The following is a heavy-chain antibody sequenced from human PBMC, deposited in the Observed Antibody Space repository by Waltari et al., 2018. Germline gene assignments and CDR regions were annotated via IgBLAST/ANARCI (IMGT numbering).Heavy chain of an antibody. CDR3: ARNPYCGGDCYSGFDY. V-gene: IGHV1-69*12. J-gene: IGHJ4*02. Sequence: QVQLVQSGAEVKKPGSSVKVSCKASGGTFRNYAISWVRQAPGQGLEWMGGIIPIFCSANYEQNFQGRVTITADESTRTAYRGLSSLRSEDTAVYYCARNPYCGGDCYSGFDYWVQGTLVTVSS. CDR1: GGTFRNYA. D-gene: IGHD2-21*01. CDR2: IIPIFCSA.